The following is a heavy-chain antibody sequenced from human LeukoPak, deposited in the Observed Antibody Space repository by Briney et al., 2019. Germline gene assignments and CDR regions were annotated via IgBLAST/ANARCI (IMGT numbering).Heavy chain of an antibody. CDR1: GFTFSDYY. CDR2: ISSSGDTI. D-gene: IGHD4-23*01. J-gene: IGHJ4*02. V-gene: IGHV3-11*01. CDR3: ARGDYGGPLDY. Sequence: GGSLRLSCAASGFTFSDYYMSWIRQAPGKGLEWISYISSSGDTIFYADSVKGRFTISRDNAKNSLYLQMNSLRAEDTALYYCARGDYGGPLDYWGQGTLVTVSS.